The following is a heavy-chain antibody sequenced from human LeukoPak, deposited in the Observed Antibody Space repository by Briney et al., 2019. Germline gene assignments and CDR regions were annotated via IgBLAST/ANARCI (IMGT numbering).Heavy chain of an antibody. J-gene: IGHJ4*02. D-gene: IGHD5-12*01. Sequence: GGSLRLSCAASGFTFSDYWMTWVRQAPGKGLEWVAHINQDGSKEYYMDSVKARFTISRDNAKNSLSLQMNSLRAEDTAVYYCVRDGGVSGYDLLDYWGQGTLVTVSS. V-gene: IGHV3-7*01. CDR3: VRDGGVSGYDLLDY. CDR2: INQDGSKE. CDR1: GFTFSDYW.